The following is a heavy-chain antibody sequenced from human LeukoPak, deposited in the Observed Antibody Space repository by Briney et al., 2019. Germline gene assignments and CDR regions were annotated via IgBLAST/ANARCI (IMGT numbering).Heavy chain of an antibody. J-gene: IGHJ4*02. Sequence: GGSLRLSCVVSEFTFAVSWVRQAPGKGLEWVSTVNGRGDDSFHADSVKGRFTISRDTSSNTLYLHMSSLRAADTAMYYCVRMKGPERRHCFDYWSQGTQLIVSS. D-gene: IGHD1-1*01. V-gene: IGHV3-23*01. CDR1: EFTFA. CDR3: VRMKGPERRHCFDY. CDR2: VNGRGDDS.